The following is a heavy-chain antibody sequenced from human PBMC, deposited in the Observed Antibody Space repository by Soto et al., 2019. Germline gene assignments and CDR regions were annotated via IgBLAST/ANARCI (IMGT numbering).Heavy chain of an antibody. J-gene: IGHJ4*02. V-gene: IGHV3-48*01. CDR2: ITTSSSTI. CDR1: GFTFSTYS. Sequence: GGALRLSCTASGFTFSTYSMNWGRPAPGKGLEWVSFITTSSSTIYYADSVKGRFIISRDNSRNTLYLQMNSLRAEDTAMYYCAKGLGELSPESYDHWGQGTLVTVSS. CDR3: AKGLGELSPESYDH. D-gene: IGHD3-16*02.